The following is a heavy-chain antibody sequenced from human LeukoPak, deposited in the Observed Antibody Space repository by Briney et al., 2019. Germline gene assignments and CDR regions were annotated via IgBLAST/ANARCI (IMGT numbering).Heavy chain of an antibody. CDR3: AKGRCSSTSCAYNWFDP. CDR2: ISGSGGST. CDR1: GFTFSTYA. Sequence: GGSLRLSCAASGFTFSTYAMSWVRQAPGKGLEWVSAISGSGGSTYYADSVKGRFTISRDNSKNTLYLQMNSLRAEDTAVYYCAKGRCSSTSCAYNWFDPWGQGTLVTVSS. J-gene: IGHJ5*02. V-gene: IGHV3-23*01. D-gene: IGHD2-2*01.